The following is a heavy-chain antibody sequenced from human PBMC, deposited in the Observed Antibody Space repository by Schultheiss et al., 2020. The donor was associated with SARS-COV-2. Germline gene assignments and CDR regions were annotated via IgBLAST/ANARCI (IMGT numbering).Heavy chain of an antibody. CDR2: ISYDGSNK. V-gene: IGHV3-30*18. CDR3: AKAPGYCSSTSCYTDPLFDY. Sequence: GESLKISCAASGFTFSSYGMHWVRQAPGKGLEWVAAISYDGSNKYYADSVKGRFTISRDNSKNTLYLQMNSLRAEDTAVYYCAKAPGYCSSTSCYTDPLFDYWGQGTLVTVSS. J-gene: IGHJ4*02. CDR1: GFTFSSYG. D-gene: IGHD2-2*02.